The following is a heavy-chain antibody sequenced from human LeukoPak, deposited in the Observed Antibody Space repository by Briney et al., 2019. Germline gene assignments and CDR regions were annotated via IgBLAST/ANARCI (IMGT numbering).Heavy chain of an antibody. CDR2: ISGSGGST. J-gene: IGHJ4*02. V-gene: IGHV3-23*01. CDR3: ARALVGRGRLFDY. D-gene: IGHD6-6*01. CDR1: GFTFSSYA. Sequence: GGSLRLSCAASGFTFSSYAMSWVRQAPGKGLEWVSAISGSGGSTYYADSVKGRFTISRDNSKNTLYLQMNSLRAEDTAVYYCARALVGRGRLFDYWGQGTLVTVSS.